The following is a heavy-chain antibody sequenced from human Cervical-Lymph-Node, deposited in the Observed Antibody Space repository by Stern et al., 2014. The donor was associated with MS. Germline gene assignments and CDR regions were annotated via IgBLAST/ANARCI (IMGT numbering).Heavy chain of an antibody. Sequence: EVQLVESGAEVKKPGESLKISCKGSGYNFTSYWIGWVRQIPGKGLEWVGVIYPGDSDTRYSPYFQSQLTITADKSISTAYLQWSSLKASDTAMYYCARHCAKREQCAFDYWGQGTLVTVSS. V-gene: IGHV5-51*01. CDR3: ARHCAKREQCAFDY. CDR2: IYPGDSDT. J-gene: IGHJ4*02. CDR1: GYNFTSYW. D-gene: IGHD6-19*01.